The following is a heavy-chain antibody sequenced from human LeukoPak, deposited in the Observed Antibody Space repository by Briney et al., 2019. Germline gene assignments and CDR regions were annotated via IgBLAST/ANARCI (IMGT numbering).Heavy chain of an antibody. V-gene: IGHV3-66*01. D-gene: IGHD3-3*01. CDR1: GFTVTTSY. CDR3: ARDPSGTTIDNYYTLPKGMDV. J-gene: IGHJ6*02. CDR2: TYTGGTT. Sequence: GGSLRLSCAASGFTVTTSYINWVRKPPGKGLEWISVTYTGGTTYYSESVKDRFIVSRDNSKNTLYLQMSSLTGEDTAIYYCARDPSGTTIDNYYTLPKGMDVWGQGTTVTVSS.